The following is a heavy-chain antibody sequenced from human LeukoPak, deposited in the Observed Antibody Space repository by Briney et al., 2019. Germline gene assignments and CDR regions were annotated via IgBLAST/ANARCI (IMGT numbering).Heavy chain of an antibody. CDR2: IIPFLGTT. V-gene: IGHV1-69*11. J-gene: IGHJ4*02. CDR1: GGVFTTYA. Sequence: ASVTVSFKASGGVFTTYAISWVRQAPGQGLEWMGSIIPFLGTTNYAQKFQGRVTITADEPTRTAYMELTYVRSDDTAVYYCTIIPNVILFTHYFEYWGQGTLVTVSS. CDR3: TIIPNVILFTHYFEY. D-gene: IGHD2-21*01.